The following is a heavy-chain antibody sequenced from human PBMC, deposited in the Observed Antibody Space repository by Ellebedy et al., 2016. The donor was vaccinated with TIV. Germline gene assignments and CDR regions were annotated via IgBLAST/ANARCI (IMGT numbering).Heavy chain of an antibody. V-gene: IGHV5-51*01. D-gene: IGHD3-22*01. CDR2: IFPADSDT. J-gene: IGHJ3*02. CDR1: GYSFTTSW. CDR3: ARRYDSSGYYELDAFDI. Sequence: GESLKISXKGSGYSFTTSWIAWVRQMPGKGLEWMGIIFPADSDTTYSPSFQGQVTISADKSINTAYLQWSSLKASDTAMYYCARRYDSSGYYELDAFDIWGQGTMVTVSS.